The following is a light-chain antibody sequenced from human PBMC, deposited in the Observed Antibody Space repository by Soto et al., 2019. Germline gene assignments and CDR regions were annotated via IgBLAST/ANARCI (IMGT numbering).Light chain of an antibody. CDR3: RSYTSSSSPYV. CDR2: DIS. V-gene: IGLV2-14*01. Sequence: QSVLTQPASVSGSPGQSITISCTGTNSNIGGYNFVYWYQQHPGKAPKLMIYDISNRPSGVSNRFSGSKSGNTASLTISGLQAEDEADYYCRSYTSSSSPYVFGTGTKVTVL. CDR1: NSNIGGYNF. J-gene: IGLJ1*01.